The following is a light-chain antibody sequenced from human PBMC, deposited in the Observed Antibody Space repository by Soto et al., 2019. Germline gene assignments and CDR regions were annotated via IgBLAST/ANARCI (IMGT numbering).Light chain of an antibody. CDR2: EVT. CDR1: SSDVGGYNY. Sequence: QSALTQPPSASGSPGQSVTISCTGTSSDVGGYNYVSWYQQYPGRAPKLMIYEVTKRPSGVPDRFSGSKSGNTASLTVSGLHTEDEADYYCCSYGASNNFYFVFVGGTKLTVL. CDR3: CSYGASNNFYFV. J-gene: IGLJ3*02. V-gene: IGLV2-8*01.